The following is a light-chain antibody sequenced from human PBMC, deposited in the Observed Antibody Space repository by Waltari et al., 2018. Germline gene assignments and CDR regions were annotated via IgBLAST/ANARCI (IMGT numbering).Light chain of an antibody. V-gene: IGKV1-17*01. CDR2: AAS. CDR3: LQHHSYPFT. Sequence: DIQMTQSPSSLPPPVGATVTTTCRASQDISNYLVWFQQKPGKAPKLLIYAASSLEGGVPSRFSGSGSGTAFTLTISSLQPEDFAAYYCLQHHSYPFTFGPGTKLDFK. CDR1: QDISNY. J-gene: IGKJ3*01.